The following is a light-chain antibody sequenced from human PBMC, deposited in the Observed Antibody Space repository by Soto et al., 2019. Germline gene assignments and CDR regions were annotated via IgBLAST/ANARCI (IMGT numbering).Light chain of an antibody. Sequence: DIQMTQSPSSLSASVGDRVTITCRAGQSIRSYLNWYHQKPGKAPKRLIYAASTLQSGVPSRFIRDGSGTSFTLTSTSLQPDDFATYYCHQSYSTPWTFGQGNKVEIK. CDR2: AAS. CDR3: HQSYSTPWT. J-gene: IGKJ1*01. CDR1: QSIRSY. V-gene: IGKV1-39*01.